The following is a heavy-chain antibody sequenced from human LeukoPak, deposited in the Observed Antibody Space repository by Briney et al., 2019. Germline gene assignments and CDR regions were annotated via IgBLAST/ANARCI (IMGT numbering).Heavy chain of an antibody. CDR2: ISSSSTI. CDR1: GFTFSSYG. J-gene: IGHJ4*02. CDR3: AREAPAFDY. Sequence: GGSLRLSCAASGFTFSSYGVNWVRQAPGKGLEWVSYISSSSTITYADSVQGRFTISRDNARNSLYLEMNSLSAEDTAVYYCAREAPAFDYWGQGILVTVSS. V-gene: IGHV3-48*01.